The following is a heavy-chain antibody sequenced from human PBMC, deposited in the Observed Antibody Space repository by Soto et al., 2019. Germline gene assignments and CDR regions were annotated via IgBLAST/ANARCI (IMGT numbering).Heavy chain of an antibody. Sequence: PSETLSLTCTVCNGSISTYYWTWVRQPPGKGLEWIGYVYYSGSSNYNPSLKSRVGMSIDTSKNQFSLELKSVTSAETATYYCVRDYLLAGFDTWGQGILVTVSS. V-gene: IGHV4-59*01. D-gene: IGHD6-19*01. CDR2: VYYSGSS. J-gene: IGHJ5*02. CDR3: VRDYLLAGFDT. CDR1: NGSISTYY.